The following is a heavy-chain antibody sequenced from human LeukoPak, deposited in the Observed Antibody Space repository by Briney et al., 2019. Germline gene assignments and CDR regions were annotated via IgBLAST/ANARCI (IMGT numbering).Heavy chain of an antibody. CDR1: GFTFSSYS. CDR3: ARESHEVAAALPGDWFDP. CDR2: ISSSSSYI. J-gene: IGHJ5*02. D-gene: IGHD6-13*01. Sequence: GGSLRLSCAASGFTFSSYSMNWVRQAPGKGLEWVSSISSSSSYIYYADSVKGRFTISRDNAKNSLYLQMNSLRAEDTAVYYCARESHEVAAALPGDWFDPWGQGTLVTVSS. V-gene: IGHV3-21*01.